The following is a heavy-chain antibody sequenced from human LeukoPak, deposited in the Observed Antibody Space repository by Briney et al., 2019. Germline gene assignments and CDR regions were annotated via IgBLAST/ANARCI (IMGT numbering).Heavy chain of an antibody. CDR1: GFTFSSYA. D-gene: IGHD7-27*01. CDR2: ISYDGSNK. Sequence: PGGSLRLSCAASGFTFSSYAMRWVRQAPGKGLEWVAVISYDGSNKYYADSVKGRFTISRDNSKNTLYLQMNSLRAEDTAVYYCARGVRTGGGHYFDYWGQGTLVTVSS. J-gene: IGHJ4*02. V-gene: IGHV3-30*04. CDR3: ARGVRTGGGHYFDY.